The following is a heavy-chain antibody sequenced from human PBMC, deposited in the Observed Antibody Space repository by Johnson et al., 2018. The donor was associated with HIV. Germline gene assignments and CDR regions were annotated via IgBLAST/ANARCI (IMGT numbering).Heavy chain of an antibody. J-gene: IGHJ3*02. CDR2: IYNGTT. D-gene: IGHD1-14*01. Sequence: EVRLVETGGGLIQAGGSLRLSCAASGFIVSNNYMSWVRQAPGKGLEWVSLIYNGTTFYADSVKGRFTISRDNSKNTLYLQMNSLRAEDTAVYYCTSESTEAFDIWGQGTMVTVSS. CDR1: GFIVSNNY. CDR3: TSESTEAFDI. V-gene: IGHV3-53*02.